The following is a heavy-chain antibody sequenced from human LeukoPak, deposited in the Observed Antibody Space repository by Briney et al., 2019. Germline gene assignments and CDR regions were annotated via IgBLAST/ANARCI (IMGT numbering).Heavy chain of an antibody. V-gene: IGHV3-53*01. CDR1: GFTFSNYI. Sequence: PGGSLRLSCAASGFTFSNYIMTWVRQAPGKGLEWVSVINNGGDTTYYADSVKGRFTISRDNSKNTLYLQMNSLRAEDTAVYYCARYDGGSGPFDYWGQGTLVTVSS. J-gene: IGHJ4*02. CDR2: INNGGDTT. CDR3: ARYDGGSGPFDY. D-gene: IGHD3-10*01.